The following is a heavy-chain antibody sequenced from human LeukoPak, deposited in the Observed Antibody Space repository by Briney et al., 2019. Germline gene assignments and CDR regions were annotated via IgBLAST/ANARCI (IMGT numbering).Heavy chain of an antibody. Sequence: GGSLRLSCAASGFTFSNYWMSWVRQAPGKGLEWVANINKDGSERNYVDSAKGRFTISRDNAKNSLYLQMNSLRAEDTAVYYCARDDDWNYEDYWGQGTLVTVSS. D-gene: IGHD1-7*01. V-gene: IGHV3-7*01. CDR3: ARDDDWNYEDY. CDR2: INKDGSER. J-gene: IGHJ4*02. CDR1: GFTFSNYW.